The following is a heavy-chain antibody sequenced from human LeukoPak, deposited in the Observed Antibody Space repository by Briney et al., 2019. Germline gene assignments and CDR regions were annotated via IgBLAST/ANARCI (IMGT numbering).Heavy chain of an antibody. J-gene: IGHJ4*02. CDR2: MHAGNGNT. Sequence: ASAKVSCKASGYRFISNYIQWVRQAPGLGPEWMGWMHAGNGNTRYAEKFQGRVIMTRDTSINTAYMDLSSLRSDDTAVYYCAREGSYCVGGDCYSFDFWGQGTLVTVSS. CDR3: AREGSYCVGGDCYSFDF. V-gene: IGHV1-2*02. CDR1: GYRFISNY. D-gene: IGHD2-21*02.